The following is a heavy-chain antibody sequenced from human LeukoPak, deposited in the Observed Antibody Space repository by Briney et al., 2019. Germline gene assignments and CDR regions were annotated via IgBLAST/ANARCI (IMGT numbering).Heavy chain of an antibody. Sequence: PSETLSLTCTVSGGSISSSSYYWGWIRQPPGKGLEWIVSIYYSGSTYYNPSLKSRVTISVDTSKNQFSLKLSSVTAADTAVYYCARQAYSSNLGWFDPWGQGTLVTVSS. V-gene: IGHV4-39*01. D-gene: IGHD6-13*01. CDR1: GGSISSSSYY. CDR2: IYYSGST. J-gene: IGHJ5*02. CDR3: ARQAYSSNLGWFDP.